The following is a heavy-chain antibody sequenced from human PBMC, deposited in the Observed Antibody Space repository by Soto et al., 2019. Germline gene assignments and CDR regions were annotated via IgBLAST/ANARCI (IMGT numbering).Heavy chain of an antibody. CDR3: ARLRVGFGELLTY. CDR2: IDPSDSYT. D-gene: IGHD3-10*01. Sequence: PGASLKISCKGSGYSFTSYWISRVRQMPGKGLEWMGRIDPSDSYTNYSPSFQGHVTISADKSISTAYLQWSSLKASDTAMYYCARLRVGFGELLTYWGQGTLVTVSS. V-gene: IGHV5-10-1*01. CDR1: GYSFTSYW. J-gene: IGHJ4*02.